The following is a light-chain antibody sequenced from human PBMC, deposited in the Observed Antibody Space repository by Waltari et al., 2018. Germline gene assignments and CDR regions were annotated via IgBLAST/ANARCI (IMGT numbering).Light chain of an antibody. CDR3: NSYTGSSSWV. J-gene: IGLJ3*02. Sequence: QSALTQPTSVSGSPGQSITISCTGTSRDVGFYNYVSWYQQYPAKVPPLLIYDVSDRPSGVSRRFSGSTSGNTASLTISGLQADDEADYYCNSYTGSSSWVFGGGTKLT. CDR1: SRDVGFYNY. V-gene: IGLV2-14*01. CDR2: DVS.